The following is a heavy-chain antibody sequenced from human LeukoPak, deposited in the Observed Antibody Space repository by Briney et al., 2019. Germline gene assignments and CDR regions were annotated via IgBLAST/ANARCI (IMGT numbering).Heavy chain of an antibody. CDR3: ARDQHYYDSSGYYATRYFDL. Sequence: SETLSLTCAVYGGSFSGYYWSWIRQPPGKGLEWIGEINHSGSTNYNPSLKSRVTISVDTSKNQFSLKLSSVTAADTAVYYCARDQHYYDSSGYYATRYFDLWGRGTLVTVSS. CDR1: GGSFSGYY. D-gene: IGHD3-22*01. V-gene: IGHV4-34*01. J-gene: IGHJ2*01. CDR2: INHSGST.